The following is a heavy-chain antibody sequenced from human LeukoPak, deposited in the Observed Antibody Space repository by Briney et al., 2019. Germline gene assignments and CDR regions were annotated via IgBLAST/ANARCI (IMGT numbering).Heavy chain of an antibody. J-gene: IGHJ3*02. Sequence: SETLSLTCAVSGGSLSGYFWGWIRQPPGKGLEWIGEINDRGSTNYNPSLKSRVIISVDRSKRQFSLELRSVTAADTGVYFCAMDYGGDSAAFDIWGQGTTATVST. V-gene: IGHV4-34*01. CDR1: GGSLSGYF. D-gene: IGHD4-23*01. CDR2: INDRGST. CDR3: AMDYGGDSAAFDI.